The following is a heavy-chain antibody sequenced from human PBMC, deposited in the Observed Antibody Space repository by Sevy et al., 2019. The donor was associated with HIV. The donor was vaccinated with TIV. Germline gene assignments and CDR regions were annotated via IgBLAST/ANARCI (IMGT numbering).Heavy chain of an antibody. D-gene: IGHD3-9*01. CDR2: ISSNGGST. CDR1: GFTFSSYA. J-gene: IGHJ4*02. Sequence: GGSLRLSCSASGFTFSSYAMHWVRQAPGKGLEYVSAISSNGGSTYYADSVKGRFTIPRDNSKNTLYLQMSSLRAEDTAVYYCVKDRFRYYDILTGSDYWGQGTLVTVSS. CDR3: VKDRFRYYDILTGSDY. V-gene: IGHV3-64D*06.